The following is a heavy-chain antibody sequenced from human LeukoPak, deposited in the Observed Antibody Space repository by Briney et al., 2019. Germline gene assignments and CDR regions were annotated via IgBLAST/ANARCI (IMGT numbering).Heavy chain of an antibody. D-gene: IGHD6-13*01. CDR2: MNPNSGNT. J-gene: IGHJ5*02. CDR1: GYTFTSYD. Sequence: GASVKVSCKASGYTFTSYDINWVRQATGQGLEWMGWMNPNSGNTGYAQKFQGRVTMTRNTSISTAYMELSSLRSEDTAVYYCASHHRGVAAAGNWFDPWGQGTXVXVSS. V-gene: IGHV1-8*01. CDR3: ASHHRGVAAAGNWFDP.